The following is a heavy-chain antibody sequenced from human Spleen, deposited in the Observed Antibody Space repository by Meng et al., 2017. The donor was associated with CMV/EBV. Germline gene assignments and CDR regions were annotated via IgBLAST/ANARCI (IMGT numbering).Heavy chain of an antibody. D-gene: IGHD6-19*01. Sequence: GASFNSGTYSWSWIRQPPGKGLEWIGYIFSSGSTNYNPSLKSRVTISLDTSKNQFSLKVSSVTAADTAVYYCARALGVAGPEYYLDYWGQGTLVTVSS. CDR2: IFSSGST. V-gene: IGHV4-61*01. CDR3: ARALGVAGPEYYLDY. CDR1: GASFNSGTYS. J-gene: IGHJ4*02.